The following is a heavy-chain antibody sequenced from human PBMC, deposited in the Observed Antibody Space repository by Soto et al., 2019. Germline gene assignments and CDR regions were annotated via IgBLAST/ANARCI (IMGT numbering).Heavy chain of an antibody. CDR3: ARSRAVAGIDY. V-gene: IGHV1-3*01. Sequence: ASVKVSCKASGYTFTSYDINWVRQATGQGLEWMGWINAGNGNTKYSEKLQGRVTITRDTSASTAYMELISLRFEDTAVYYCARSRAVAGIDYWGQGTLVTVSS. J-gene: IGHJ4*02. CDR1: GYTFTSYD. CDR2: INAGNGNT. D-gene: IGHD6-19*01.